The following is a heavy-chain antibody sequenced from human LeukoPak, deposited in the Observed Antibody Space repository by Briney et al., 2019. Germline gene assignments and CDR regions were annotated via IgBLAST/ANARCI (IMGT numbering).Heavy chain of an antibody. J-gene: IGHJ4*02. Sequence: GGSLRLSCAASGFTFSDYYMSWIRQAPGKGLEWVSYISSSGSTIYYADSVKGRFTISRDNAKNSLYLQMNSLRAEDMAVYYCARDCSGGSCYPDYWGQGTLVSVSS. CDR1: GFTFSDYY. CDR2: ISSSGSTI. V-gene: IGHV3-11*04. CDR3: ARDCSGGSCYPDY. D-gene: IGHD2-15*01.